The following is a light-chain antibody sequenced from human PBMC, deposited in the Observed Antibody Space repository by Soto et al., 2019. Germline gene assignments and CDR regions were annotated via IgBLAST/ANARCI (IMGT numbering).Light chain of an antibody. CDR2: TAS. Sequence: DLQMTQSPSSLSASVGDRVTITCRASQSIGSSLNWYQQKPGKAPKLLIYTASNFQSGVPSRFSGSGSGTDFTLTIGSLQPEDLATYYCQQSHSPPWTFGQGTKVEIK. CDR1: QSIGSS. V-gene: IGKV1-39*01. CDR3: QQSHSPPWT. J-gene: IGKJ1*01.